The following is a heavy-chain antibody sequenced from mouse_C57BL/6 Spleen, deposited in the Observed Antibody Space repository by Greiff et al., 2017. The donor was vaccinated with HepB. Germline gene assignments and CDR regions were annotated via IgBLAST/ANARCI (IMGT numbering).Heavy chain of an antibody. J-gene: IGHJ2*01. CDR1: GYTFTSYW. V-gene: IGHV1-50*01. D-gene: IGHD3-2*02. CDR3: ARFGRQLRPYFDY. Sequence: QVQLQQPGAELVKPGASVKLSCKASGYTFTSYWMQWVKQRPGQGLEWIGEIDPSDSYTNYNQKFKGKATLTVDTSSSTAYMQLSSLTSEDSAVYYCARFGRQLRPYFDYWGQGTTLTVSS. CDR2: IDPSDSYT.